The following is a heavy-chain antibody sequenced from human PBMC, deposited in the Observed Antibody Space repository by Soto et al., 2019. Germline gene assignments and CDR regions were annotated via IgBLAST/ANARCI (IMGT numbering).Heavy chain of an antibody. CDR1: GFTFSSYA. CDR3: AKGDYGDYVPIDY. CDR2: ISGSGGST. Sequence: GGSLRLSCAASGFTFSSYAMSWVRQAPGKGLEWVSAISGSGGSTYYADSVRGRFTISRDNSKNTLYLQMNSLRAEDTAVYYCAKGDYGDYVPIDYWGQGTLVTVSS. J-gene: IGHJ4*02. V-gene: IGHV3-23*01. D-gene: IGHD4-17*01.